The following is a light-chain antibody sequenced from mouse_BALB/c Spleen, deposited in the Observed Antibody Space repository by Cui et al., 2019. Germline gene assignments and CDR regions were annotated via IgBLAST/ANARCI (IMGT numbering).Light chain of an antibody. V-gene: IGKV4-59*01. CDR1: SIESY. CDR2: DTS. J-gene: IGKJ2*01. CDR3: QQWSSKPPT. Sequence: QIVLTQSLAIMSATPEEKVTMTCSTSSIESYMHWYQQKSGNPPKRWIYDTSTLASGVPARFSGSGSGTSYSLTISSTEAEDAAAYYCQQWSSKPPTFGGGTKLEIK.